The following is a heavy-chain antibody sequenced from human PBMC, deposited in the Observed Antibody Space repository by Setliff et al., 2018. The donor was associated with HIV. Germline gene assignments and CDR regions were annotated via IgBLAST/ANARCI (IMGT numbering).Heavy chain of an antibody. J-gene: IGHJ6*02. CDR1: GYTFTNYY. CDR3: ARNFGLSPSGKYYYYYGMDI. D-gene: IGHD3-10*01. V-gene: IGHV1-46*01. Sequence: ASVKVSCKASGYTFTNYYIHWVRQAPGQGLEWMGIVNPSGGSTTYAQKFQGRVTMTRDTSTSTVYMELSSLRSEDTAVYYCARNFGLSPSGKYYYYYGMDIWGQGTTVTVSS. CDR2: VNPSGGST.